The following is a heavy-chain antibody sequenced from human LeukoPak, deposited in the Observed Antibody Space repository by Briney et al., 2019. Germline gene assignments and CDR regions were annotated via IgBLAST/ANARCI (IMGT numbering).Heavy chain of an antibody. J-gene: IGHJ6*03. CDR1: GFTFSSYA. Sequence: SGGSLRLSCATSGFTFSSYAMSWVRQAPGKGLEWVSAISGSAGSTYYADSVKGRSTISRDNSKNTLYLHMNSLRAEDTAVYYCAKSGSYRGYYYMDVWGKGTTVTVSS. V-gene: IGHV3-23*01. CDR3: AKSGSYRGYYYMDV. D-gene: IGHD1-26*01. CDR2: ISGSAGST.